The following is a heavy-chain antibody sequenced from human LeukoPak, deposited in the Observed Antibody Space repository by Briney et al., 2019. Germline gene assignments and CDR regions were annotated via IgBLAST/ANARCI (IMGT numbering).Heavy chain of an antibody. V-gene: IGHV4-31*03. D-gene: IGHD3-16*02. CDR1: GGSISSGGYY. J-gene: IGHJ4*02. CDR3: ARDRDYDYIWGTYRVFDY. Sequence: SQTLSLTCTASGGSISSGGYYWSWIRQHPGKGLEWIGYIYYSGSTYYNPPLKSRVTISVDTSKNQFSLKLSSVTAADTAVYYCARDRDYDYIWGTYRVFDYWGQGTLVTVSS. CDR2: IYYSGST.